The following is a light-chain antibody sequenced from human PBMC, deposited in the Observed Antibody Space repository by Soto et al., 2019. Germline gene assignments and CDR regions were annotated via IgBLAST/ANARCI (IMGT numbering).Light chain of an antibody. Sequence: QSVLTQPASVSGSPGQSITISCTGSISDIGTYNLVSWFQQHPGKAPKLMICEVSKRPSGISNRFSGSKSGNTASLTISGLQAEDEADYYCCSDTSSNTLVLGGGTQLTVL. CDR3: CSDTSSNTLV. CDR1: ISDIGTYNL. J-gene: IGLJ2*01. V-gene: IGLV2-23*02. CDR2: EVS.